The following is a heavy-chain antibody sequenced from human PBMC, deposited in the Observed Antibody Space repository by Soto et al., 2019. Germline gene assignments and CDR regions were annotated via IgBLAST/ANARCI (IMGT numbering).Heavy chain of an antibody. CDR1: GFTFSNYW. Sequence: EVQLVESGGGLVQPGGSLRLSCAASGFTFSNYWMHWVRQDPGKGLVWVSRMNSDGSSTYYADSVKGRFTISRDNAKNTLYLQMNSLRAEDTAVYYCVGGGNSYGFWFDTWGQGTLVTVSS. D-gene: IGHD5-18*01. V-gene: IGHV3-74*01. J-gene: IGHJ5*02. CDR3: VGGGNSYGFWFDT. CDR2: MNSDGSST.